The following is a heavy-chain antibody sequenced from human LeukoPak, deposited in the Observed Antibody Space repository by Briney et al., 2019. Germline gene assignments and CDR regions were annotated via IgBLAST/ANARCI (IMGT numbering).Heavy chain of an antibody. CDR2: ISSSGSTI. CDR1: GFTFSDYY. D-gene: IGHD3-22*01. J-gene: IGHJ4*02. CDR3: ASYYDSSAEVDY. V-gene: IGHV3-11*01. Sequence: GGSLRLSCAASGFTFSDYYMSWIRQAPGKGLEWVSYISSSGSTIYYADYVKGRFTISRDNAKNSLYLQMNSLRAEDTAVYYCASYYDSSAEVDYWGQGTLVTVSS.